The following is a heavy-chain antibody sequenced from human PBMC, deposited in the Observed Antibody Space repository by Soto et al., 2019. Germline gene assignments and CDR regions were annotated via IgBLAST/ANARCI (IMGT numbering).Heavy chain of an antibody. V-gene: IGHV3-74*01. CDR2: IDKVGTDS. CDR1: EFTFSGRS. J-gene: IGHJ6*03. CDR3: ARGWFGPDV. D-gene: IGHD3-10*01. Sequence: EVQLVESGGGLVQPGGSLRLSCAASEFTFSGRSVHWVRQAPGKGLVWVSGIDKVGTDSTYADSVKGRFTSSRDNAMNTVYLQMYSLRGEDTAVYYCARGWFGPDVWGKGTTVTVSS.